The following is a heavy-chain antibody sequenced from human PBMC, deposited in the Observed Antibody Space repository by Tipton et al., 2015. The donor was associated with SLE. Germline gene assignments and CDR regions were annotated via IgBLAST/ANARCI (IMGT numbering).Heavy chain of an antibody. CDR1: GGFMNKFF. CDR2: FYYTGTT. CDR3: ARSFCSGGYCYSAGIEY. J-gene: IGHJ4*02. V-gene: IGHV4-59*12. Sequence: TLSLTCTVSGGFMNKFFWDWIRQSPGKGLEWIGYFYYTGTTAYNPSLKSRVTISADTSKSQFSLTLNSVTAADTAVYFCARSFCSGGYCYSAGIEYWGQGTLVTVSS. D-gene: IGHD2-15*01.